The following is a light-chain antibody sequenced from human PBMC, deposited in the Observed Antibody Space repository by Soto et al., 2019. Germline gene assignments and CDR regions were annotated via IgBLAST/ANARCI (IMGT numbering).Light chain of an antibody. CDR2: DAS. CDR1: QSVSSS. J-gene: IGKJ5*01. Sequence: EIVLTQSPATLSLSPGERATLSCRASQSVSSSLAWYQQKPGQAPRLLIYDASNRATGIPVTFSGSGSGTDFTLTISRLEPEDFAVYYCQQYGGSPVTFGQGTRLEIK. V-gene: IGKV3-20*01. CDR3: QQYGGSPVT.